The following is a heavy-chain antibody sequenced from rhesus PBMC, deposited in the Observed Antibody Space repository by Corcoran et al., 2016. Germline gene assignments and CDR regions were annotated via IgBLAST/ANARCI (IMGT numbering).Heavy chain of an antibody. D-gene: IGHD2-21*01. J-gene: IGHJ5-2*02. CDR2: ISGSGGST. CDR3: ARGLVVVAAPHSLDV. V-gene: IGHV4-173*01. CDR1: GGSISSNY. Sequence: QLQLQESGPGLVKPSETLSLTCAVSGGSISSNYWSWIHQPPGKGREWMGRISGSGGSTDTHPSLKSRVTISTDPSKNQFSLKLGSVTAADPAVYYCARGLVVVAAPHSLDVGGRGVLVTVSS.